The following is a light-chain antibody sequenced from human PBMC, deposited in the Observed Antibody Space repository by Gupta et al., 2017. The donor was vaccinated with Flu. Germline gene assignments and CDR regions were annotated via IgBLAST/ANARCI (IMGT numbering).Light chain of an antibody. CDR3: RQSYCTRPYT. CDR1: HSIGSD. Sequence: ESITINCRASHSIGSDLNGYQQKPGRDPQILIYAVSSLQSAGPSSCIGSGSGADFTLTTSSLLPEDYATNYCRQSYCTRPYTFGQGTKLEMK. CDR2: AVS. V-gene: IGKV1-39*01. J-gene: IGKJ2*01.